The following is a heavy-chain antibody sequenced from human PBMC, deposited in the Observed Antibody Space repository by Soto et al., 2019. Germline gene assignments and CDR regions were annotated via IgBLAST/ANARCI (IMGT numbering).Heavy chain of an antibody. CDR1: VGSISSSSYY. J-gene: IGHJ6*02. Sequence: PSETLSLTSTVSVGSISSSSYYWGWICQPPGKGLEWIGSIYYSGSTYYNPSLKSRVTISVDTSKNQSSLKLSSVTAAETAVWYCARLLGIEAAGYYYYYYGMDVGGQGTTVT. D-gene: IGHD6-13*01. CDR2: IYYSGST. V-gene: IGHV4-39*01. CDR3: ARLLGIEAAGYYYYYYGMDV.